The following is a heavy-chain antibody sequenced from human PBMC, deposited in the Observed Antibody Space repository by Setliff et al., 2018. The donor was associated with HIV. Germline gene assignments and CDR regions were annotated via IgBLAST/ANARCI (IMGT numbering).Heavy chain of an antibody. CDR2: INNDTTTT. V-gene: IGHV3-74*01. J-gene: IGHJ4*02. CDR3: ATFSSSSG. CDR1: GFTFSRYW. D-gene: IGHD6-6*01. Sequence: GGSLRLSCAASGFTFSRYWMHWVRQAPGQGLVWVSGINNDTTTTTYADSVKGRFSISRDNAKNTLYLQMNGLRGDDTAVYYCATFSSSSGWGQGTQVTVS.